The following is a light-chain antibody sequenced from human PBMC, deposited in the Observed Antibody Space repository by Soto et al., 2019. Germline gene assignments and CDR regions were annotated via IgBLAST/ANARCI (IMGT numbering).Light chain of an antibody. J-gene: IGKJ5*01. V-gene: IGKV3-20*01. Sequence: EIVLTQSPGTLSLSPGEGATLSCRASQSVSSSYLAWYQQNPGQAPRLLIYGASNRATDIPDRFSGSGSGTDLTHNIGRLEPEDFAVCCCQQYSSSPSTFGQGTRLEIK. CDR1: QSVSSSY. CDR3: QQYSSSPST. CDR2: GAS.